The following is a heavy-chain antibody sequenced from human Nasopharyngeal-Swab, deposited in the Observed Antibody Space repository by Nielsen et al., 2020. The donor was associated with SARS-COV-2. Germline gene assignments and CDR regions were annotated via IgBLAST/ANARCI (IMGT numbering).Heavy chain of an antibody. CDR1: GFTFISYG. Sequence: GESLKISCAASGFTFISYGLHWVRQAPGKGLEWVAFIRYDGSNKYYADSVKGRFTISRDNSKNTLYLQMNSLRAEDTAVYYYAKAMEGVIHYYMDVWGKGTTVTVSS. CDR2: IRYDGSNK. D-gene: IGHD3-10*01. CDR3: AKAMEGVIHYYMDV. J-gene: IGHJ6*03. V-gene: IGHV3-30*02.